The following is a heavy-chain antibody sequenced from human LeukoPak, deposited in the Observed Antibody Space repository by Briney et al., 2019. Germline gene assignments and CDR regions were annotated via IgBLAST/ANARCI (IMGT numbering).Heavy chain of an antibody. CDR2: IYYSGST. Sequence: SETLSLTCTVSGGSISSSSYYWGWIRQPPGKGLEWIGSIYYSGSTNYNPSLKSRVTISVDTSKNQFSLKLSSVTAADTAVYYCARDSRGRFGGVIVTDAFDIWGQGTMVTVSS. J-gene: IGHJ3*02. CDR3: ARDSRGRFGGVIVTDAFDI. V-gene: IGHV4-39*07. D-gene: IGHD3-16*02. CDR1: GGSISSSSYY.